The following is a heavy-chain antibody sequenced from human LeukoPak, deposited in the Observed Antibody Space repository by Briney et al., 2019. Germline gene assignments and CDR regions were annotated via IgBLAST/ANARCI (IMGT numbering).Heavy chain of an antibody. CDR1: GGTLSSYA. J-gene: IGHJ5*02. V-gene: IGHV1-69*13. CDR2: IIPIFGTA. CDR3: ARDRITIFGVARYNWFDP. Sequence: ALVKVSCKASGGTLSSYAISWVRQAPGQGLEWMGGIIPIFGTANYAQKFQGRVTITADESTSTAYMELSSLRSEDTAVYYCARDRITIFGVARYNWFDPWGQGTLVTVSS. D-gene: IGHD3-3*01.